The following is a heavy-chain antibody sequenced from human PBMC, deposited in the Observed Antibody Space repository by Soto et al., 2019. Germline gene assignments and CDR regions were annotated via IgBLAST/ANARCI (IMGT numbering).Heavy chain of an antibody. CDR1: GFTFSTSW. D-gene: IGHD1-26*01. CDR3: ARGDPTYFDY. Sequence: LRLSCASSGFTFSTSWMHWVRQAPGEGLVWLSRITAAGTSTSSADSVKGRFTISRDNAKNTLYLQMNSLRAEYTAMYYCARGDPTYFDYWGQGILVTVSS. V-gene: IGHV3-74*01. CDR2: ITAAGTST. J-gene: IGHJ4*02.